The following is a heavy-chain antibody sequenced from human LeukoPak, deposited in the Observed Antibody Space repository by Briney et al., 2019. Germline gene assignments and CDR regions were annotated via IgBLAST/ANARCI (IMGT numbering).Heavy chain of an antibody. V-gene: IGHV1-2*02. J-gene: IGHJ5*02. CDR2: INPNSGGT. Sequence: ASVKVSCKASGYTFTGYYMHWVRQAPGQGLEWMGWINPNSGGTNYAQKFQGRVTMTRDTSISTAYMELSRLRSDDTAVYYCASDPTYSIVVVPAAKPSGPLDPWGQGTLVTVSS. D-gene: IGHD2-2*01. CDR1: GYTFTGYY. CDR3: ASDPTYSIVVVPAAKPSGPLDP.